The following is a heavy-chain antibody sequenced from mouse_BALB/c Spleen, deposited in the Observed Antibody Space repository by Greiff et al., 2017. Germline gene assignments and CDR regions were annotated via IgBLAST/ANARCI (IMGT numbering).Heavy chain of an antibody. J-gene: IGHJ4*01. CDR2: IYPGDGDT. CDR3: AISTVVVPMDY. CDR1: GYAFSSSW. V-gene: IGHV1-82*01. Sequence: VQLQLSGPELVKPGASVKISCKASGYAFSSSWMNWVKQRPGQGLEWIGRIYPGDGDTNYNGKFKGKATLTADKSSSTAYMQLSSLTSVDSAVYFCAISTVVVPMDYWGQGTSVTVSS. D-gene: IGHD1-1*01.